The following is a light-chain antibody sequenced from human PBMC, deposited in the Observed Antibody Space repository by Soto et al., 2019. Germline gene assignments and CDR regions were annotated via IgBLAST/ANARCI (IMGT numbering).Light chain of an antibody. V-gene: IGKV1-12*01. CDR3: QHAHTFPWT. J-gene: IGKJ1*01. CDR1: QDISTR. Sequence: DIQLTQSPSSVSASVGDRVTITCRASQDISTRLAWYQQKPGTAPKLLIYAASTSGSDVPSRFSGSGSGTDFSLTVSSLQSEDFATYFCQHAHTFPWTFGQGTKVDIK. CDR2: AAS.